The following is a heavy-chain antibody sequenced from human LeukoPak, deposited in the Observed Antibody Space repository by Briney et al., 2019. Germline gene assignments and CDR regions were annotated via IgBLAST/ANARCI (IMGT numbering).Heavy chain of an antibody. CDR3: ARDKLGSGYSSDFDC. V-gene: IGHV3-66*02. D-gene: IGHD6-19*01. J-gene: IGHJ4*02. Sequence: GGSLRLSCAASGFSVSSNYMNWVRQAPGMGLEWVSAIYTGGTTYYADSVKGRFTISRDNSKNTLYLQMNSLRAEDSAVYFCARDKLGSGYSSDFDCWGQGTLVTVSS. CDR2: IYTGGTT. CDR1: GFSVSSNY.